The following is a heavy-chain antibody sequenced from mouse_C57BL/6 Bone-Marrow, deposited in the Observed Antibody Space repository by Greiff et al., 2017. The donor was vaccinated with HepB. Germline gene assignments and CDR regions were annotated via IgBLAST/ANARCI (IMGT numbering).Heavy chain of an antibody. D-gene: IGHD6-1*01. CDR2: IHPNSGST. CDR1: GYTFTSYW. CDR3: ARAARVVYFDY. J-gene: IGHJ2*01. Sequence: VQLQQPGAELVKPGASVKLSCKASGYTFTSYWMHWVKQRPGQGLEWIGMIHPNSGSTNYNEKFKSKATLTVDKSSSTADMQLSSLTSEDSAVYYCARAARVVYFDYWGQGTTLTVSS. V-gene: IGHV1-64*01.